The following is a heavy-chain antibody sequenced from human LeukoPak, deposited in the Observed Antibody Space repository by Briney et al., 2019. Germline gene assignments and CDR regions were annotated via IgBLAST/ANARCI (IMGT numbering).Heavy chain of an antibody. J-gene: IGHJ4*02. Sequence: SETLSLTCAVYGGSFSGYYWSWIRQPAGKGLQWIGRIYGSGGTTYNPSLKSRLTMSVDTSKNQFSLKLSSMTAADTAVYYCARGQKYRNGYTVTELGSGYFDYWGQGTLVTVSS. V-gene: IGHV4-59*10. D-gene: IGHD5-18*01. CDR2: IYGSGGT. CDR1: GGSFSGYY. CDR3: ARGQKYRNGYTVTELGSGYFDY.